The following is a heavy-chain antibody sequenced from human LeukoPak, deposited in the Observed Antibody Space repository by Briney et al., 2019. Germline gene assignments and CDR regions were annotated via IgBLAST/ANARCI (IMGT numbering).Heavy chain of an antibody. Sequence: GGSLRLSCSASGFTFSSLGMHWVRQAPGMGLEHVSTIGSDGDSTYYADSVKDRFTISRDNSKNALYLQMTSLRPEDSAVYYCVSPVFINYWGQGTLVTVSS. V-gene: IGHV3-64D*06. CDR1: GFTFSSLG. CDR2: IGSDGDST. CDR3: VSPVFINY. J-gene: IGHJ4*01. D-gene: IGHD1-14*01.